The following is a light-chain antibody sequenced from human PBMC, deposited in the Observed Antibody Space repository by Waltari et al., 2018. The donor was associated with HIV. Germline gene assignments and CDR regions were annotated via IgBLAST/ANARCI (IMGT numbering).Light chain of an antibody. J-gene: IGLJ1*01. V-gene: IGLV2-8*01. Sequence: QSVLTQPPSQPGPPGQAVTLTCTGTTPYTGSLDAVYWYQQHPGKASKLMIYEVTMRPSGVPDRFSGSKSGNTASLTVSGLQAEDEADYYCSSYAGSNNFVFGTGTKVTVL. CDR3: SSYAGSNNFV. CDR2: EVT. CDR1: TPYTGSLDA.